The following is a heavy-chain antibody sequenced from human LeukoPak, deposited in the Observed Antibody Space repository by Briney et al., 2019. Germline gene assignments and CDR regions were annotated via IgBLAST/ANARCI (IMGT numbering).Heavy chain of an antibody. Sequence: SGGSLRLSCAASGFTFSNAWMNLVRQAPGKGLEWVGRIKSKTDGETADYAASVKGRFTISRDDSKAIAYLQMNSLKTEDTAVYHCTRDRGAYNLYDYWGQGTLVTVSS. CDR2: IKSKTDGETA. J-gene: IGHJ4*02. CDR3: TRDRGAYNLYDY. CDR1: GFTFSNAW. V-gene: IGHV3-15*07. D-gene: IGHD1-1*01.